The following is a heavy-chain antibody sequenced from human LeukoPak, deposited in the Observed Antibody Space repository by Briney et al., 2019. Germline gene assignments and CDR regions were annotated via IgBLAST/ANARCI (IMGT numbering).Heavy chain of an antibody. Sequence: GRSLRLSCAASGFTFSSYGMHWVRQAPGKGLEWVAVIWYDGSNKYYADSVKGRFTISRDNAKNSLYLQMNSLRAEDTALYYCARIYSSGSRYYFDYWGQGTLVTVSS. CDR2: IWYDGSNK. J-gene: IGHJ4*02. V-gene: IGHV3-33*01. CDR1: GFTFSSYG. D-gene: IGHD6-19*01. CDR3: ARIYSSGSRYYFDY.